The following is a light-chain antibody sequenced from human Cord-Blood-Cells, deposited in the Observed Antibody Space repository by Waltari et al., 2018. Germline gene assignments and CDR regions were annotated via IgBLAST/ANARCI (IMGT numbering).Light chain of an antibody. V-gene: IGLV1-40*01. J-gene: IGLJ1*01. CDR2: GNG. CDR3: QSYDSSLSGYV. Sequence: QSVLTQPPSVSGAPGQRVTISCTGSSSNIGAGYDVHWYHELPGTAPKLPTYGNGKRPSVVPDRFSGSKSGASASLAITGLQAEDEADYYCQSYDSSLSGYVFGTGTKVTVL. CDR1: SSNIGAGYD.